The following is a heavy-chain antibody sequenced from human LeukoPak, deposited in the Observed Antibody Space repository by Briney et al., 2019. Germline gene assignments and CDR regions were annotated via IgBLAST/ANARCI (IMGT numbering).Heavy chain of an antibody. V-gene: IGHV4-39*01. CDR2: VDYSGST. CDR3: ARHRGGWDAFDI. Sequence: SETLSLTCTVSGGSIFIGSYYWGWIRQPPGKGPEWIGSVDYSGSTYYSPSLKSRVTVSVDTSKNQFSLKLSSVTAADTAVYYCARHRGGWDAFDIWGQGTVVPVSS. CDR1: GGSIFIGSYY. J-gene: IGHJ3*02.